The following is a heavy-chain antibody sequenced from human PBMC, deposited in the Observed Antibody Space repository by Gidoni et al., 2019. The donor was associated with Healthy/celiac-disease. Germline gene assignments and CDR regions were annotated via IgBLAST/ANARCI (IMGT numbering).Heavy chain of an antibody. V-gene: IGHV1-2*02. CDR1: DDTSTGSY. CDR3: ARDLRNVVVIGASPVHYYGMDV. Sequence: QVQRVRSGAGVRKPGPSLKVPCKAPDDTSTGSYIHWVRQAPGQGLEWLGWINPNSGGTNYAQRFQGRVTMTRDTSISTAYMELSRLRSDDTAVYYCARDLRNVVVIGASPVHYYGMDVWGQGTTVTVSS. J-gene: IGHJ6*02. CDR2: INPNSGGT. D-gene: IGHD3-22*01.